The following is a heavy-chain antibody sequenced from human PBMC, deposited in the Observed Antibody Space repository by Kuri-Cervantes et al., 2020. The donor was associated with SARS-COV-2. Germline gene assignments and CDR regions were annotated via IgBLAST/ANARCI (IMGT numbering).Heavy chain of an antibody. J-gene: IGHJ4*02. Sequence: SVKVSCKASGGIFSSYAISWVRQAPGQGLEWMGGIIPIFGTANYAQKFQGRVTITADESTSTAFMDLRSLRSEDTAVYYCASLGRGRLLWFTNWGQGTLVTVSS. CDR3: ASLGRGRLLWFTN. CDR2: IIPIFGTA. V-gene: IGHV1-69*13. D-gene: IGHD3-10*01. CDR1: GGIFSSYA.